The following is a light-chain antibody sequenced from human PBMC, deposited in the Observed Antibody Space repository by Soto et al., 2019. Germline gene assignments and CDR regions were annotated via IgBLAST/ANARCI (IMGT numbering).Light chain of an antibody. Sequence: QSALTQPPSASGSPGQSVTISCTGTKNDIGVYDFVSWYQHHPGKAPRLIIYEVVQWPLGVPDRFSGSKSGNTASLTVSGLQAADEADYFCKSYAGSNTYVFGSGTKLTVL. J-gene: IGLJ1*01. CDR2: EVV. CDR3: KSYAGSNTYV. V-gene: IGLV2-8*01. CDR1: KNDIGVYDF.